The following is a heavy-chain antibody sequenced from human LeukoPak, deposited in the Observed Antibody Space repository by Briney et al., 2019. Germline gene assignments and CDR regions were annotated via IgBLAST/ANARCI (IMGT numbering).Heavy chain of an antibody. CDR2: INPDTGGT. V-gene: IGHV1-2*02. CDR1: GYTFTGYY. D-gene: IGHD1-26*01. Sequence: VASVKVSCKTSGYTFTGYYMHWVRQAPGQGLEWMGWINPDTGGTKYAQKSQGRVIMARDTSTGTVYMELTSLRSDDTAVFYCAKDSSSGTYFDYWGQGTLVTVSS. J-gene: IGHJ4*02. CDR3: AKDSSSGTYFDY.